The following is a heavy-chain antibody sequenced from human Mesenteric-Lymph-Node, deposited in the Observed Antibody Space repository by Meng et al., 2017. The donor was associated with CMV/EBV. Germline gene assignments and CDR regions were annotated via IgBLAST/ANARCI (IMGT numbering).Heavy chain of an antibody. V-gene: IGHV4-4*02. CDR2: IYHSGST. J-gene: IGHJ5*02. Sequence: ITSSNWWIWDRQPPGRGLEWIGEIYHSGSTNNNPSLESRVTISVDKSKNLFSLKLTSVTAADTAVYYCARVGGCSSSSCYTENWLDPWGQGTLVTVSS. D-gene: IGHD2-15*01. CDR3: ARVGGCSSSSCYTENWLDP. CDR1: ITSSNW.